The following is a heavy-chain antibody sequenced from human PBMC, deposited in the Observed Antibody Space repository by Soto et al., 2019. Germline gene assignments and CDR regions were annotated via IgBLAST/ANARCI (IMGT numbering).Heavy chain of an antibody. V-gene: IGHV3-23*01. J-gene: IGHJ6*02. CDR3: AKGRSYYYYYGVDV. Sequence: GGSLRLSCAASGFTFSSCAMGWVRQAPGKGLEWVSDIIGSGGSTYYADSVKGRFTISRDNSKSTLYLQMNSLRAEDTALYYCAKGRSYYYYYGVDVWGQGTTVTVS. CDR2: IIGSGGST. CDR1: GFTFSSCA.